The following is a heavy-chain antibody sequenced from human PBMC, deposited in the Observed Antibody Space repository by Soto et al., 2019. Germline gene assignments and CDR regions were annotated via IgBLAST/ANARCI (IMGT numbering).Heavy chain of an antibody. Sequence: SETLSLTSTVSGASISCFYWSWIRKSAGKGLEWIGRIYATGTTDYNPSLKSRVMMSVDTSKKQFSLKLRSVTAADTAVYYCVRDGTKTLRDWFDPWGQGISVTVSS. CDR1: GASISCFY. D-gene: IGHD1-1*01. V-gene: IGHV4-4*07. CDR3: VRDGTKTLRDWFDP. CDR2: IYATGTT. J-gene: IGHJ5*02.